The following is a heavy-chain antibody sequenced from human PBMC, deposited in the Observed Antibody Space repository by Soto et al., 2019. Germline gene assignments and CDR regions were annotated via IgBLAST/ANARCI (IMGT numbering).Heavy chain of an antibody. V-gene: IGHV3-30*18. J-gene: IGHJ6*02. CDR2: ILHDGSNK. Sequence: PGGSLRLSCAASGFTFTSYGMHWARQAPGKGLEWVALILHDGSNKYYADSVKGRFTISRDNSKNTLYLQMNSLRAEDTAVYYCAKSRDGYSFYFYYGMDVWGQGTTVTVSS. D-gene: IGHD4-4*01. CDR1: GFTFTSYG. CDR3: AKSRDGYSFYFYYGMDV.